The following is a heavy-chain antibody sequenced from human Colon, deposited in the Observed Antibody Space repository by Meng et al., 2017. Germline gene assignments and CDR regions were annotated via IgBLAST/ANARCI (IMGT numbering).Heavy chain of an antibody. J-gene: IGHJ6*02. Sequence: GESLKISCAASGFTFSSYWMSWVRQAPGKGLEWVANIKQDGSEKYYVDSVKGRFTIPRDNAKNSLYLQMNSLRAEDTAVYYCARDSGWYPYYYYGMDVWGQGTTVTVSS. CDR3: ARDSGWYPYYYYGMDV. CDR1: GFTFSSYW. D-gene: IGHD6-19*01. CDR2: IKQDGSEK. V-gene: IGHV3-7*01.